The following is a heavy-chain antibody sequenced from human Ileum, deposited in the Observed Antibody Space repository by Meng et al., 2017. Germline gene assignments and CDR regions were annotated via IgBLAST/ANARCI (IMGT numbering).Heavy chain of an antibody. Sequence: QVPPQESGPALSGPSDNLSLLCTVSGSSVTTSHYQWGWIRQPPWKGLEWIGYASTNYNPSLKSRLTISLDTSKNQVSLKLTSVTAADTAVYYCARDHWGSLDYWGQGILVTVSS. CDR1: GSSVTTSHYQ. CDR3: ARDHWGSLDY. V-gene: IGHV4-61*01. CDR2: AST. J-gene: IGHJ4*02. D-gene: IGHD7-27*01.